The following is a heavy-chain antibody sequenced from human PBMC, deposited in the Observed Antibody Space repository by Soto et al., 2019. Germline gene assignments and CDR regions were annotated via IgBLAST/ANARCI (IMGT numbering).Heavy chain of an antibody. CDR1: GGSISSSNW. J-gene: IGHJ3*02. V-gene: IGHV4-4*02. CDR3: ARDLGSPNAFDI. CDR2: IYHSGST. Sequence: PSETLSLTCAVSGGSISSSNWWRWARQPPGKGLEWIGEIYHSGSTNYNPSLKSRVTISVDKSKNQFSLKLSSVTAADTAVYYCARDLGSPNAFDIWGQGTMVTVSS. D-gene: IGHD3-10*01.